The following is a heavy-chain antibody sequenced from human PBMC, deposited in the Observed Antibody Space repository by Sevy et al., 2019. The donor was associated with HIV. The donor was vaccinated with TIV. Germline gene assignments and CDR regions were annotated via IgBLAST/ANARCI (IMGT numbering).Heavy chain of an antibody. CDR1: GFAFYEYS. Sequence: GGSLRLSCAASGFAFYEYSMSGIRQAPGKGLEGVATLSFGCGKINYADSVKGRFTISRDNSKNSFYLQMDNLRVEDTALYYCAREGCSRPHDYWGQGTRVTVSS. CDR2: LSFGCGKI. CDR3: AREGCSRPHDY. V-gene: IGHV3-23*01. D-gene: IGHD2-8*01. J-gene: IGHJ4*02.